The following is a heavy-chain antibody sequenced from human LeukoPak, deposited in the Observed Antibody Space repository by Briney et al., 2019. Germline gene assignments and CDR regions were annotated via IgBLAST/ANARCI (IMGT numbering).Heavy chain of an antibody. V-gene: IGHV1-24*01. D-gene: IGHD6-13*01. CDR3: ATGIAAAGTGGGNFDY. CDR2: FDPEDGET. Sequence: ASVKVSCKVSGYTLTELSMHWVRQAPGKGLEWMGGFDPEDGETIYAQKFQGRVTMTEDTSTDTAYMELSSLRSEDTAVYYCATGIAAAGTGGGNFDYWGQGTLVTVSS. CDR1: GYTLTELS. J-gene: IGHJ4*02.